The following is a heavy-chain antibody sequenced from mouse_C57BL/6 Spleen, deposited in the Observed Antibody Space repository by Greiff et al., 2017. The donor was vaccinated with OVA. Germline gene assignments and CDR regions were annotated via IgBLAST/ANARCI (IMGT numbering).Heavy chain of an antibody. CDR2: IHPNSGST. CDR3: AIWGDGYYFAY. J-gene: IGHJ3*01. V-gene: IGHV1-64*01. Sequence: QVQLQQPGAELVKPGASVKLSCKASGYTFTSYWMHWVKQRPGQGLEWLGMIHPNSGSTNYNEKFKSKATLTVDKSSSTAYMQLSSLTSEDSAVYYCAIWGDGYYFAYWGQGTLVTVSA. CDR1: GYTFTSYW. D-gene: IGHD2-3*01.